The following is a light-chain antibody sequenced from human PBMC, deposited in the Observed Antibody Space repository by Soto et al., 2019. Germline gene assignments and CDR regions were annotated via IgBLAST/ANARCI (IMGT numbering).Light chain of an antibody. V-gene: IGKV3-15*01. Sequence: IVMTQSPATLSVSPGERATLSGRASQSVSSNLAWYQHKPGQAPRLLIYGTSTRATGVPGRFSGAGSGTEFTLTTSSLQSEDSAVYYCQQRSNWPTFGGGTKVDI. CDR3: QQRSNWPT. J-gene: IGKJ4*01. CDR2: GTS. CDR1: QSVSSN.